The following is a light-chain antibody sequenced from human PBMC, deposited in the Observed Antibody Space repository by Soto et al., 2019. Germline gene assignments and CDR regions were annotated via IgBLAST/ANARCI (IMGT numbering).Light chain of an antibody. CDR3: CSYVDTDTWV. J-gene: IGLJ3*02. CDR2: GVS. CDR1: NRDVGGYNY. V-gene: IGLV2-11*01. Sequence: QSALTQPRSVSGSPGQSVTISCTGTNRDVGGYNYVSWYQQYPGKAPKLMISGVSERPSGVPDRFSGSKSGNTASLTISGLQAEDEADYYCCSYVDTDTWVFGGGTKVTVL.